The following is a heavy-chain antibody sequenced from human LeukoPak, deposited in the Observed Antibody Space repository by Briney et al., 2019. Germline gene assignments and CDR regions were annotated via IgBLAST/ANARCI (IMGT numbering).Heavy chain of an antibody. CDR2: ISTSSTI. CDR1: GFTFSSYS. Sequence: GGSLRLSCAASGFTFSSYSMNWVRQAPGKGLEWVSYISTSSTIYYADSVKGRFTTSRDNAKNSLYLQMNSLRAEDTAMYYCARGDNWNSYYYYYMDVWGKGTTVTVSS. J-gene: IGHJ6*03. V-gene: IGHV3-48*04. D-gene: IGHD1-7*01. CDR3: ARGDNWNSYYYYYMDV.